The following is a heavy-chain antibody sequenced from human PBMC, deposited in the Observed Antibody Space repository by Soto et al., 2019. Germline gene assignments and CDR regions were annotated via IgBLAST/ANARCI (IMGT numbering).Heavy chain of an antibody. CDR1: GFTFSDYY. V-gene: IGHV3-11*01. CDR2: ISSSGRTI. J-gene: IGHJ4*02. Sequence: GGSLRLSCAASGFTFSDYYMSWIRQAPGKGLEWVSYISSSGRTIYYAETEKGRITNTRDNAKNSLFLQMNSLRAEDTAVYYCARGTTSKIPIDYWGQGTLVTVSS. CDR3: ARGTTSKIPIDY. D-gene: IGHD1-1*01.